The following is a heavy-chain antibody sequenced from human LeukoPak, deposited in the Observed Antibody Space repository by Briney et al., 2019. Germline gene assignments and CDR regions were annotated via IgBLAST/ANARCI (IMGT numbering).Heavy chain of an antibody. V-gene: IGHV4-59*08. CDR1: GGSISSYY. Sequence: SETLSLTCTVSGGSISSYYWSWIRQPPRKGLEGIGYIYYSGSTKYNSSLKSRVTISVDTSKSQFSLKLTSVTAADTAVYYCARLGIGVVPSAMLGDYYFDYWGQGTLVTVSS. D-gene: IGHD2-2*01. CDR2: IYYSGST. CDR3: ARLGIGVVPSAMLGDYYFDY. J-gene: IGHJ4*02.